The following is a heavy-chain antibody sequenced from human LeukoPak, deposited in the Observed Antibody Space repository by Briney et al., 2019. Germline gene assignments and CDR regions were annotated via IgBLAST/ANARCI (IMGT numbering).Heavy chain of an antibody. CDR1: GGSFRGYY. CDR2: INHSGST. J-gene: IGHJ4*02. Sequence: SETLSLTCAVYGGSFRGYYWSWIRQPPGKGLEWIGEINHSGSTNYNPSLKSRVTISVDTSKNQFSLKLSSVTAADTAVYYCARGETSDYYDSSAYYDSSDPLRYWGQGTLVTVSS. D-gene: IGHD3-22*01. CDR3: ARGETSDYYDSSAYYDSSDPLRY. V-gene: IGHV4-34*01.